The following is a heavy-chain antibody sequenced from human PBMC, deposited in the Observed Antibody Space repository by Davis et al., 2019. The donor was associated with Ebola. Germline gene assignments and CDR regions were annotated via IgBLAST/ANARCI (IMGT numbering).Heavy chain of an antibody. CDR3: ARAMVTMVSFAFDI. Sequence: SETLSLTCAIYGGSFGSYYWSWIRQAPGKGLEWIGEINRSGTTNNNPSLKSRVTISVDKSKNQFSLKLSSVTAADTAVYYCARAMVTMVSFAFDIWGQGTVVTVSS. V-gene: IGHV4-34*01. J-gene: IGHJ3*02. CDR1: GGSFGSYY. D-gene: IGHD3-10*01. CDR2: INRSGTT.